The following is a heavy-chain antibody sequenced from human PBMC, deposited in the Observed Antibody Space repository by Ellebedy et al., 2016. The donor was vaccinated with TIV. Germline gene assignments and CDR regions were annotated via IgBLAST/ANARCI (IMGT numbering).Heavy chain of an antibody. CDR2: INHSGST. J-gene: IGHJ5*02. Sequence: SETLSLTXTVSGGSVSSGSVNINNNYFWSWIRQPPGKGLEWIGEINHSGSTNSNPSLKSRVTISVDTSKNQFSLKLSSVTAADTAVYYCARRGYGSGRYNWFDPWGQGTLVTVSS. CDR3: ARRGYGSGRYNWFDP. V-gene: IGHV4-61*01. D-gene: IGHD3-10*01. CDR1: GGSVSSGSVNINNNYF.